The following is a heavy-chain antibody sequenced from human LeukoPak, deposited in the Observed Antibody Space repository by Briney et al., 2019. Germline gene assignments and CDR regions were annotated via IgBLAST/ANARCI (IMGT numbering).Heavy chain of an antibody. CDR3: AGRSCSGGHCYHFDH. J-gene: IGHJ4*02. Sequence: PGRSLSLSCAVSVFTFSHYIVTWVRDAPGKGVEGVANIKEDGSEKYYVDSEMGRFTISRDNAKDSLYLQMNTLRAEDTAVYYCAGRSCSGGHCYHFDHWGQGTLVTVSS. V-gene: IGHV3-7*01. CDR1: VFTFSHYI. CDR2: IKEDGSEK. D-gene: IGHD2-15*01.